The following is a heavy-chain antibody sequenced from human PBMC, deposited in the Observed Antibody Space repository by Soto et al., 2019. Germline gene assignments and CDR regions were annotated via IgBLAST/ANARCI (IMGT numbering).Heavy chain of an antibody. CDR1: GFSISAYA. CDR3: AKGSASGRPYYFDY. Sequence: LRLSCAASGFSISAYAMSWARQAPGKGLEWVSAISGSGGSTYYADSVKGRFTISRENSHNTLYLQINSLRAEDTAVYYCAKGSASGRPYYFDYWGQGTLVTVSS. J-gene: IGHJ4*02. V-gene: IGHV3-23*01. CDR2: ISGSGGST.